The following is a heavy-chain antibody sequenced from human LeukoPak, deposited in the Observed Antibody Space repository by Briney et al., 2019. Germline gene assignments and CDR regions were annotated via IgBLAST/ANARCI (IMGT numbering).Heavy chain of an antibody. CDR2: ISAYNGNT. V-gene: IGHV1-18*01. CDR3: ARVWTGATVTSLNYYYYYGMDV. J-gene: IGHJ6*02. CDR1: GYTFTSYG. D-gene: IGHD4-17*01. Sequence: GASVKVSCKASGYTFTSYGISWVRQAPGQGLAWMGWISAYNGNTNYAQKLQGRVTMTTDTSTSTAYMELRSLRSDDTAVYYCARVWTGATVTSLNYYYYYGMDVWGQGTTVTVSS.